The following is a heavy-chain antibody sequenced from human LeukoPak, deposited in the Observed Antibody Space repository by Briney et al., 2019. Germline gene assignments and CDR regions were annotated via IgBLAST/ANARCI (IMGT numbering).Heavy chain of an antibody. Sequence: ASVTVSCTASGYTFTSYAMHWVRQAPGQRLEWMGWINAGNGNTKYSQKFQGRVTITRDTSASTAYMELSSLRSEDTAVYYCARDHLVGIVVVTYYFDYWGQGTLVTVSS. J-gene: IGHJ4*02. CDR2: INAGNGNT. V-gene: IGHV1-3*01. D-gene: IGHD3-22*01. CDR1: GYTFTSYA. CDR3: ARDHLVGIVVVTYYFDY.